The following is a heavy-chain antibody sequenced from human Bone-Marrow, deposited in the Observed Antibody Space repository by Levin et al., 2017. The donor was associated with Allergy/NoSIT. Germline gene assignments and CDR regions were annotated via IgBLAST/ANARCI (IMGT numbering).Heavy chain of an antibody. CDR2: IYQSGNT. V-gene: IGHV4-4*01. CDR1: GGSIRTIDW. J-gene: IGHJ4*02. CDR3: ARGGEVVRGLDY. D-gene: IGHD3-10*01. Sequence: PGGSLRLSCAVSGGSIRTIDWWNWVRQSPGKGLEWIGEIYQSGNTNYNPSLKSRVTISVDKSKNQFSLKLTSVTAADTAVYFCARGGEVVRGLDYWGQGTLVTVSS.